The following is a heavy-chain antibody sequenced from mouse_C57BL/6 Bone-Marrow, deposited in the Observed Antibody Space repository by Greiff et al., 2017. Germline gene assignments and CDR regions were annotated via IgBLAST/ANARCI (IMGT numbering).Heavy chain of an antibody. D-gene: IGHD2-3*01. CDR3: TRESWYDGYGKGDAMDY. CDR1: GFTFSSYA. CDR2: ISSGGDYI. J-gene: IGHJ4*01. Sequence: EVQRVESGEGLVKPGGSLKLSCAASGFTFSSYAMSWVRQTPGKGLEWVAYISSGGDYIYYAGTVKGRVTISRDNDRNTLYLHMSSLKSEDTAMYYCTRESWYDGYGKGDAMDYWGQGASVTASS. V-gene: IGHV5-9-1*02.